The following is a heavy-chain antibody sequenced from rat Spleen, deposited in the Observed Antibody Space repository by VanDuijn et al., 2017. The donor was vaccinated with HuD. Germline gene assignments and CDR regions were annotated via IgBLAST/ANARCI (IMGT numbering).Heavy chain of an antibody. J-gene: IGHJ2*01. Sequence: EVQLVESGGGLVQPGRSLKLSCAASGFTFSDYNMAWARQAPKKGLEWVATINYDGSSTNYRDSVKGRFTISRDNAKSTLYLQMDSLKSEDTATYYCARSVFDYWGQGVMVTVSS. CDR1: GFTFSDYN. CDR3: ARSVFDY. V-gene: IGHV5-7*01. CDR2: INYDGSST.